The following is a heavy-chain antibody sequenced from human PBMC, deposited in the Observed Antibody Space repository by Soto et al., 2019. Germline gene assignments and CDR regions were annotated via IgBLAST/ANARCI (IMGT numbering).Heavy chain of an antibody. V-gene: IGHV1-69*13. CDR2: IIPIFGTA. CDR3: ARDYLFGTGRHYYYGMDV. Sequence: GASVKVSCKASGGTFSSYAISWVRQAPGQGLEWMGGIIPIFGTANYAQKFQGRVTITADESTSTAYMELSSLRSEDTAVYYCARDYLFGTGRHYYYGMDVWGQGTTVTVSS. J-gene: IGHJ6*02. D-gene: IGHD2-21*01. CDR1: GGTFSSYA.